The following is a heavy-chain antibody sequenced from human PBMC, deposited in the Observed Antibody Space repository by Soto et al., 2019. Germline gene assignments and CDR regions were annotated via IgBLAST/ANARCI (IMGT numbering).Heavy chain of an antibody. CDR3: ARYCGGDCGNLDY. V-gene: IGHV4-30-4*01. CDR1: GGSISSGDYY. J-gene: IGHJ4*02. D-gene: IGHD2-21*02. CDR2: IYYSGST. Sequence: SETLSLTCTFSGGSISSGDYYLSWIRQPPGKGLEWIGYIYYSGSTYYNPSLKSRVTISVDTSKNQFSLKLSSVTAADTAVYYCARYCGGDCGNLDYWGQGTLVTVSS.